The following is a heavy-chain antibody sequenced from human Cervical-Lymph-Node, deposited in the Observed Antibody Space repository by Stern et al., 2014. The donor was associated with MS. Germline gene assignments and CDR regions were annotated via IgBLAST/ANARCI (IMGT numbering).Heavy chain of an antibody. CDR1: GFTFSSYG. V-gene: IGHV3-33*01. Sequence: VHLVESGGGVVQPGRSLRLSCAASGFTFSSYGMHWVRQAPGKGLEWVAVIWYDGSNKYYADSVKGRFTISRDNSKNTLYLQMNSLRAEDTAVYYCARAVDTAMVTALGYWGQGTLVTVSS. CDR2: IWYDGSNK. CDR3: ARAVDTAMVTALGY. J-gene: IGHJ4*02. D-gene: IGHD5-18*01.